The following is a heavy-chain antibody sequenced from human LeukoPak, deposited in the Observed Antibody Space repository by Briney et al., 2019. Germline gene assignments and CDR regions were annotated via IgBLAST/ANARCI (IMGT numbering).Heavy chain of an antibody. CDR1: GFTFGTYW. CDR2: IKQDGSAE. J-gene: IGHJ6*02. D-gene: IGHD3-10*01. CDR3: TRGGSGSYYNTYYNGLDA. Sequence: GGSLSLSCAASGFTFGTYWMHWVRQAPGKGLEWVGNIKQDGSAEYYAASVKGRFSISRDNTKNSLYLQMDSLRAEDTAGYFCTRGGSGSYYNTYYNGLDAWGQGTKVTVSS. V-gene: IGHV3-7*01.